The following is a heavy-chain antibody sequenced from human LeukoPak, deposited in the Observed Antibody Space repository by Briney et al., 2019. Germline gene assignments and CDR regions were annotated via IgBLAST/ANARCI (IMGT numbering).Heavy chain of an antibody. D-gene: IGHD6-19*01. J-gene: IGHJ4*02. CDR1: GGSFSGYY. CDR3: ATAPQYYFDY. V-gene: IGHV4-34*01. CDR2: INHSGST. Sequence: SETLSLTCAVYGGSFSGYYWSWIRQPPGKGLEWIGEINHSGSTNYNPSLKSRVTISVDTSKNQFSLKLSSVTAADTAVYYCATAPQYYFDYWGLGTLVTVSS.